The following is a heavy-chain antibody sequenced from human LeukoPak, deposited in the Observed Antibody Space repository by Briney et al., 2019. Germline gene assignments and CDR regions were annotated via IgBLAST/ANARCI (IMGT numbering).Heavy chain of an antibody. V-gene: IGHV3-23*01. CDR1: GFTXSTYG. CDR2: VSSTGGTT. D-gene: IGHD2-15*01. J-gene: IGHJ6*03. Sequence: LXXSXAASGFTXSTYGMSWVRQAPGKGLEWVSAVSSTGGTTYYADSVKGRFTISRDNSKNTLFLQINSLRAEDTAVYYCAKNGDRGAFCSGGTCYPYYYYYMDVWGKGTTVTISS. CDR3: AKNGDRGAFCSGGTCYPYYYYYMDV.